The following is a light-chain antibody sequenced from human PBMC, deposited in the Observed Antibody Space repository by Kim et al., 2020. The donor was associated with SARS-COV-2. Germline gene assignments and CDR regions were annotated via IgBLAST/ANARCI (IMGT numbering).Light chain of an antibody. CDR1: SGSIASNY. V-gene: IGLV6-57*03. CDR3: QSYDSSNPWV. Sequence: KTVTISCTRSSGSIASNYVQWYQRRPGSAPTTVIYEDNRRPSGVPDRFSGSIDSSSNSASLTISGLKTEDEADYYCQSYDSSNPWVFGGGTQLTVL. CDR2: EDN. J-gene: IGLJ3*02.